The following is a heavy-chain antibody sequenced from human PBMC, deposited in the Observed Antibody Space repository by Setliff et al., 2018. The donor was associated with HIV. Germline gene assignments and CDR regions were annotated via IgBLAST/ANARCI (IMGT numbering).Heavy chain of an antibody. D-gene: IGHD5-12*01. V-gene: IGHV4-38-2*01. CDR1: GYSVSSGYY. Sequence: SETLSLTCAVSGYSVSSGYYWGWIRQPPGKGLEWIASIYYSGSTYYAPSPKSRVTISVDTSKNQFSLKLTSVTAADTAVYFRARVVPREVAPGGFDIWGQGTMVTVSS. CDR2: IYYSGST. J-gene: IGHJ3*02. CDR3: ARVVPREVAPGGFDI.